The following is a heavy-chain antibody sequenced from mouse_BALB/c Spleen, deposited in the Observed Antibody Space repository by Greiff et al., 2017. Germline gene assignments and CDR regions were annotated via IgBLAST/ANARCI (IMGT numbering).Heavy chain of an antibody. CDR1: GYTFTSYW. V-gene: IGHV1S81*02. CDR2: INPSNGRT. D-gene: IGHD6-1*01. Sequence: VQLQQSGAELVKPGASVKLSCKASGYTFTSYWMHWVKQRPGQGLEWIGEINPSNGRTNYNEKFKSKATLTVDKSSSTAYMQLSSLTSEDSAVYYCAREGATYYAMDYWGQGTSVTVSS. J-gene: IGHJ4*01. CDR3: AREGATYYAMDY.